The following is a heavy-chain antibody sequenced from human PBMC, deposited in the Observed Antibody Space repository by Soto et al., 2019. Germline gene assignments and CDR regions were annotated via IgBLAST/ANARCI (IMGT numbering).Heavy chain of an antibody. CDR2: ISAYNGKT. J-gene: IGHJ4*02. D-gene: IGHD2-15*01. CDR3: GTVHDSYHSGRYQARIDY. Sequence: ASVKVSCKASGYTFTTTYITWVRQAPGQGLEWMGWISAYNGKTKYAQNLEGRVTMTTDTSTTTAYMELRSLRSDDTAVYYCGTVHDSYHSGRYQARIDYWCQGNLVTVS. V-gene: IGHV1-18*01. CDR1: GYTFTTTY.